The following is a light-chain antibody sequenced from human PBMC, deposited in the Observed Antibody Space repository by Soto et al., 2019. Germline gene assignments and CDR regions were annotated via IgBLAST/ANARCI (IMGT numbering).Light chain of an antibody. J-gene: IGKJ1*01. V-gene: IGKV3-20*01. Sequence: EIVLTQSPGTLSASPGDRVTLSCRASQSVDINLACYQQRAGQAPRLLVYGASTKATDIPDRFSGSGSGTDFTLTISRLEPEDFAVYYCQRYGSSPTFGQGTKVDI. CDR3: QRYGSSPT. CDR2: GAS. CDR1: QSVDIN.